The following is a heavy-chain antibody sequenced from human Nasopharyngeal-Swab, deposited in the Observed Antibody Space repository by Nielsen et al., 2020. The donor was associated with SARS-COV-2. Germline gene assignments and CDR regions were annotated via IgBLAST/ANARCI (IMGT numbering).Heavy chain of an antibody. CDR1: GFTLSSNS. CDR2: ISTSSSYL. Sequence: GESLKISCAASGFTLSSNSMNWVRQAPGKGREWVSSISTSSSYLYYADSVKGRFTISRDNPKNSPYLQMNSLRAEDTAVYYCARGRGGGYDPWSYYYYDMDVWGHGTTVTVSS. J-gene: IGHJ6*02. V-gene: IGHV3-21*01. CDR3: ARGRGGGYDPWSYYYYDMDV. D-gene: IGHD5-12*01.